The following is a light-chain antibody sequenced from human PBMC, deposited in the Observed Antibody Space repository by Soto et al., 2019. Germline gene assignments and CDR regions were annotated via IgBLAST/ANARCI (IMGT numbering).Light chain of an antibody. CDR2: WAS. CDR1: QTVFYTSNNKNY. V-gene: IGKV4-1*01. Sequence: DIVMTQSPDSLAVSLGERATINCKSSQTVFYTSNNKNYLAWYQQNPGQPPKLLIYWASTRESGVPDRFSGSGSGSDFTLTINSLQAEDVAVYYCQQYYTTPFTFGPGTQVDIK. J-gene: IGKJ3*01. CDR3: QQYYTTPFT.